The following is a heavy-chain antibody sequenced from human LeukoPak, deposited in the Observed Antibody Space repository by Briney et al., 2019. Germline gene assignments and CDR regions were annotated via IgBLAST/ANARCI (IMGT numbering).Heavy chain of an antibody. V-gene: IGHV4-39*07. D-gene: IGHD3-10*01. CDR1: GFTFSSYG. CDR3: ARGRSSMVRGYYYYYMDV. CDR2: IYYSGST. Sequence: GTLRLSCAASGFTFSSYGMSWVRQPPGKGLEWIGSIYYSGSTNYNPSLKSRVTISVDTSKNQFSLKLSSVTAADTAVYYCARGRSSMVRGYYYYYMDVWGKGTTVTISS. J-gene: IGHJ6*03.